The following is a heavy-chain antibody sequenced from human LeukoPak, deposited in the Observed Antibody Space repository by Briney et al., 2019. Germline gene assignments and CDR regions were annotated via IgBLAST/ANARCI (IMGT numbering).Heavy chain of an antibody. V-gene: IGHV1-18*04. D-gene: IGHD4-17*01. Sequence: ASVKVSCKASGYPITSYGFSWVRQAPGQGLEWMGRISTYNDNTHYAQKLQGRVTMTTDTSTSTAYMELRSLRSDDTAVYYCARDGDYGDYFDYCGQGTLVTVSS. J-gene: IGHJ4*02. CDR3: ARDGDYGDYFDY. CDR1: GYPITSYG. CDR2: ISTYNDNT.